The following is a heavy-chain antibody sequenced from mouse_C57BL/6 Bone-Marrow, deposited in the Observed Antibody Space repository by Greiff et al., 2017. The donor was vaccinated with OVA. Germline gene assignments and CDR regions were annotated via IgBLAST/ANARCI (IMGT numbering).Heavy chain of an antibody. CDR3: ASWYFDV. CDR1: GFTFSDYG. J-gene: IGHJ1*03. CDR2: ISSGSSTI. V-gene: IGHV5-17*01. Sequence: EVKVEESGGGLVKPGGSLKLSCAASGFTFSDYGMHWVRQASEKGLEWVAYISSGSSTIYYADTVKGRFTISRDNAKNTLFLQMTSLRAEDTAMYYCASWYFDVWGTGTTVTVSS.